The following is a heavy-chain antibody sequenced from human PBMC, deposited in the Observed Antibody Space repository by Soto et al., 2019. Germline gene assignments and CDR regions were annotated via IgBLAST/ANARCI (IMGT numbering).Heavy chain of an antibody. J-gene: IGHJ4*02. Sequence: QVQLVESGGGVVQPGRSLRLSCAASGFTFSSYGMHWVRQAPGKGLEWVAVISYDGSNKYYADSVKGRFTISRDNSKNTLYLQMNSLRAEDTAVYYCAKDLFFFRLYDSSGPRISIDYWGQGTLVTVSS. V-gene: IGHV3-30*18. D-gene: IGHD3-22*01. CDR3: AKDLFFFRLYDSSGPRISIDY. CDR2: ISYDGSNK. CDR1: GFTFSSYG.